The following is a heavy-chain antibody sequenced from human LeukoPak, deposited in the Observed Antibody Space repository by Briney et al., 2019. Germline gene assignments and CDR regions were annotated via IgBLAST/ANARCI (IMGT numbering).Heavy chain of an antibody. Sequence: GSLILSCTASGFTFSNHAMSWVRQAPGKGLEWVSALSGSGGSTYYADSVKGRFTISRDNSKNTLYLQMNSLRAEDTAKYYCAKVASLCTSTSCVRGGFDYWGQGTLVTVSS. V-gene: IGHV3-23*01. J-gene: IGHJ4*02. CDR3: AKVASLCTSTSCVRGGFDY. CDR2: LSGSGGST. CDR1: GFTFSNHA. D-gene: IGHD2-2*01.